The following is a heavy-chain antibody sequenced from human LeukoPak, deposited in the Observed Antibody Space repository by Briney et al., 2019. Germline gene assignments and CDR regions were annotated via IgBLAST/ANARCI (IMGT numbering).Heavy chain of an antibody. J-gene: IGHJ6*03. CDR1: GYTFTGHY. CDR3: ARAAIAVAGDYNYHYMDV. V-gene: IGHV1-2*07. D-gene: IGHD6-19*01. Sequence: GASVKVSCKASGYTFTGHYMHWVRQAPGQGVEWMGWIYPSSGDIDYSHIFEGRVTMTRDKSISTAYMELSRLRSDDTAVYYCARAAIAVAGDYNYHYMDVWGKGTTVTVSS. CDR2: IYPSSGDI.